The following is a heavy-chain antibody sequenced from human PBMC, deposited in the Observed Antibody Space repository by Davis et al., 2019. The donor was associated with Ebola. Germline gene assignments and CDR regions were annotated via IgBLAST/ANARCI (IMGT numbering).Heavy chain of an antibody. J-gene: IGHJ4*02. D-gene: IGHD2-21*01. Sequence: PSETLSLTCTVSGGSISSGDYYWSWIRQPPGKGLEWIGYIYYSGSTYYNPSLKSRVTISVDTSKNQFSLKLSSVTAADTAVYYCARRGNGWWWASLTLDYWGQGTLVTVSS. V-gene: IGHV4-30-4*08. CDR2: IYYSGST. CDR1: GGSISSGDYY. CDR3: ARRGNGWWWASLTLDY.